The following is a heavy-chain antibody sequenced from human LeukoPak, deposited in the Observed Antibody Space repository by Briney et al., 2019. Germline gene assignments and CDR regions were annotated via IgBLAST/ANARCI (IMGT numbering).Heavy chain of an antibody. CDR3: ARVWVHCSGGSCYLGSFDYYYMDV. CDR1: GGSISSSSYY. Sequence: SETLSLTCTVSGGSISSSSYYWGWIRQPPGKGLEWIGSIYYSGSTYYNPSLKSRVTISVDTSKNQFSLKLSSVTAADTAVYYCARVWVHCSGGSCYLGSFDYYYMDVWGKGTTVTVSS. D-gene: IGHD2-15*01. CDR2: IYYSGST. V-gene: IGHV4-39*07. J-gene: IGHJ6*03.